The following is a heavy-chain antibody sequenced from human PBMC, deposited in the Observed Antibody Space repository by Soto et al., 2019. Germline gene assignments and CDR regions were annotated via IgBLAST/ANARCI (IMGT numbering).Heavy chain of an antibody. V-gene: IGHV1-69*13. Sequence: ASVKVSCKASGGTFSSYAISWVRQAPGQGLEWMGGIIPIFGTANYAQKFQGRVTITADESTSTAYMELSSLRSEDTAVYYCARARGRSGYLVFYFDYWGQGTLVTVSS. CDR2: IIPIFGTA. CDR3: ARARGRSGYLVFYFDY. D-gene: IGHD5-12*01. J-gene: IGHJ4*02. CDR1: GGTFSSYA.